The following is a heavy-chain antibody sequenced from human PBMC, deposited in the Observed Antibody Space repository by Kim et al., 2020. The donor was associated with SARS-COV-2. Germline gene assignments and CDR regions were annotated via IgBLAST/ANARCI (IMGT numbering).Heavy chain of an antibody. CDR3: FRGGGQYPYYYLDV. CDR2: IYPTGSA. Sequence: SETLSLTCTVSSGSISSAGYSWNWIRQPPGKGLEWVGYIYPTGSAWYNPSLNSRVTMSVDRSNNQFSLRLGSVTAADSATYYCFRGGGQYPYYYLDVWG. V-gene: IGHV4-30-2*01. D-gene: IGHD2-2*02. J-gene: IGHJ6*03. CDR1: SGSISSAGYS.